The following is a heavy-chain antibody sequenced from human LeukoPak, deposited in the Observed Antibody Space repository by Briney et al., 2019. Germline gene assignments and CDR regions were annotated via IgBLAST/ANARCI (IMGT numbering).Heavy chain of an antibody. Sequence: GGSLRLSCAASGFTVSSNYMSWVRQAPGKGLEWVSVIYSGGSTYYADSVKGRFTISRDNSKDTLYLQMNSLRAEDTAVYYCATRGGYSYGYYYYYYMDVWGKGTTVTISS. J-gene: IGHJ6*03. D-gene: IGHD5-18*01. CDR3: ATRGGYSYGYYYYYYMDV. CDR2: IYSGGST. V-gene: IGHV3-66*01. CDR1: GFTVSSNY.